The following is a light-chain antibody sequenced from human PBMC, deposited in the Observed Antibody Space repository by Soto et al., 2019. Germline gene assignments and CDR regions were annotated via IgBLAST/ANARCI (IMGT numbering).Light chain of an antibody. CDR1: RGISNY. V-gene: IGKV1-27*01. CDR2: AAS. J-gene: IGKJ3*01. CDR3: QKYNSAPPYT. Sequence: DIQMTQSPSSLSSSVGDRVTITCRASRGISNYLAWYQQKPGKVPKLLIYAASTLQSGVPSRFSGSGSGTDFTLTISSLQPEDFATYYCQKYNSAPPYTFGPGTKVDIK.